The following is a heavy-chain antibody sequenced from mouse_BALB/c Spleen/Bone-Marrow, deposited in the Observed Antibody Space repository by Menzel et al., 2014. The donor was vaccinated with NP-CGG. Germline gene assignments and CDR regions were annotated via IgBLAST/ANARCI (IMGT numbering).Heavy chain of an antibody. V-gene: IGHV14-3*02. Sequence: VQLQQSGAELVKPGASVKLSCTASGFNIKDTYMHWVKQRPEQGLEWLGRIDPANGNTKYDPKFQGKATITADTSSNTAYLQLSSLTSEDTAVYYCARWLPLAYWGQGTLVTVSA. J-gene: IGHJ3*01. CDR2: IDPANGNT. CDR3: ARWLPLAY. CDR1: GFNIKDTY. D-gene: IGHD2-2*01.